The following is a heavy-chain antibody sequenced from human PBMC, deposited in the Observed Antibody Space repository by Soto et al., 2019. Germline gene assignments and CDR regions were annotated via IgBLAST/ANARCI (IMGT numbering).Heavy chain of an antibody. D-gene: IGHD2-15*01. CDR2: ISYDGSNK. J-gene: IGHJ4*02. CDR3: ASEVVVVAATPNY. V-gene: IGHV3-30-3*01. Sequence: QVQLVESGGGVVQPGRSLRLSCAASGFTFSSYAMHWVRQAPGKGLEWVAVISYDGSNKYYADSVKGRFTISRDNSNNTLYLQMNSLRAEDTAVYYCASEVVVVAATPNYWGQGTLVTVSS. CDR1: GFTFSSYA.